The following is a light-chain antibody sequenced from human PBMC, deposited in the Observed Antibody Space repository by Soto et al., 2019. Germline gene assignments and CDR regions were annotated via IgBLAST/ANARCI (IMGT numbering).Light chain of an antibody. V-gene: IGLV2-14*03. J-gene: IGLJ7*01. CDR1: SSDVGGYNY. CDR2: DVT. Sequence: QSALTQPASVSGSPGQSITISCTGTSSDVGGYNYVSWYQHHPGKAPKLMIYDVTNRPSGVSNRFSGSKSGNTASLTISGLQAEDEADYYCSSYISSNIPVSGGGTQLTVL. CDR3: SSYISSNIPV.